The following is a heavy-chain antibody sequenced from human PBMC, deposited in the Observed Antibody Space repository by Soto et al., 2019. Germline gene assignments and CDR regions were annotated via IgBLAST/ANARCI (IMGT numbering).Heavy chain of an antibody. J-gene: IGHJ4*02. D-gene: IGHD6-13*01. CDR3: ARGSIAAAGVSFDY. CDR1: GGSFSGYY. Sequence: SETLSLTCAVYGGSFSGYYWSWIRQPPGKGLEWIGEINHSGSTNYNPSLKSRVTISVDTSKNQFSLKLSSVTAADTAVYYCARGSIAAAGVSFDYWGQGTLVTVSS. CDR2: INHSGST. V-gene: IGHV4-34*01.